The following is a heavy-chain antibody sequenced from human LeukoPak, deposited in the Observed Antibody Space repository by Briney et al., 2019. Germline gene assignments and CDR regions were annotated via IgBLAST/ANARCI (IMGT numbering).Heavy chain of an antibody. CDR2: MNPNSGNT. V-gene: IGHV1-8*02. J-gene: IGHJ4*02. CDR1: GYTFTSYY. D-gene: IGHD6-6*01. CDR3: AGNSIAGLCDY. Sequence: ASVKVSCKASGYTFTSYYMHWVRQATGQGLEWMGWMNPNSGNTGYAQKFQGRVTMTRNTSISTAYMELSSLRSEDTAVYYCAGNSIAGLCDYWGQGTLVTVSS.